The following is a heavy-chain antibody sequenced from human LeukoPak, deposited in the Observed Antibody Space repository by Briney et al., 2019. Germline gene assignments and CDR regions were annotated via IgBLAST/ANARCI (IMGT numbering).Heavy chain of an antibody. Sequence: APVKVSCKASGYTFTSYGISWVRQAPGQGLEWMGWISAYNGNTNYAQKLQGRVTMTTDTSTSTAYMELRSLRSDDTAVYYCASVAGGTSDYYFDYWGQGTLVTVSS. CDR1: GYTFTSYG. D-gene: IGHD3-16*01. CDR3: ASVAGGTSDYYFDY. V-gene: IGHV1-18*01. CDR2: ISAYNGNT. J-gene: IGHJ4*02.